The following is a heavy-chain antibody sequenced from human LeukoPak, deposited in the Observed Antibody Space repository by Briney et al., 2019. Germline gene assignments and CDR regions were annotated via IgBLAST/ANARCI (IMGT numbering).Heavy chain of an antibody. CDR1: GFTFSAYS. Sequence: GGSLRLSCAASGFTFSAYSMTWVRQAPGKGLEWVTIISYDGYKKYYADSVKGRFTISRGNSKNMLYLQMNSLRPEDTAVYYCARELEAEEEGLSTWGQGTLVTVSS. D-gene: IGHD6-19*01. CDR2: ISYDGYKK. V-gene: IGHV3-30*03. CDR3: ARELEAEEEGLST. J-gene: IGHJ5*02.